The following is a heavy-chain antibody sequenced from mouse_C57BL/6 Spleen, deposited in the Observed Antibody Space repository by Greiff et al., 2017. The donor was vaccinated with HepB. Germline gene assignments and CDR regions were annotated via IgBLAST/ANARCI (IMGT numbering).Heavy chain of an antibody. V-gene: IGHV1-76*01. Sequence: QLQQSGAELVRPGASVKLSCKASGYTFTDYYINWVKQSPGQGLEGIARIYPGSGNTYYNEKFKGKATLTAEKSSSTAYMQLSSLTSEDSAVYFCARFEELRGAMDYWGQGTSVTVSS. J-gene: IGHJ4*01. CDR1: GYTFTDYY. CDR3: ARFEELRGAMDY. D-gene: IGHD1-1*01. CDR2: IYPGSGNT.